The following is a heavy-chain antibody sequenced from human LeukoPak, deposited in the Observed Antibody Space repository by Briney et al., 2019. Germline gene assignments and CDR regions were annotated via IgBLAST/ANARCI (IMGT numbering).Heavy chain of an antibody. CDR3: ARSVATAPYFDY. J-gene: IGHJ4*02. V-gene: IGHV1-2*02. Sequence: ASVKVSCKASGYTFTGYYIHWVRQAPGQGLEWMGWINPNSGGTNYAQKFQGRVTMTRDTSISTAYMELSRLRSNDTAVYYCARSVATAPYFDYWGQGTLVTVSS. CDR2: INPNSGGT. D-gene: IGHD5-18*01. CDR1: GYTFTGYY.